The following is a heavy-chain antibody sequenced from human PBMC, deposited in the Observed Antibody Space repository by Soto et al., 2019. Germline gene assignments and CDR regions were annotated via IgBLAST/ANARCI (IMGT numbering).Heavy chain of an antibody. CDR2: INHSGST. Sequence: PSETLSFTCAVYGGSFSGYYWSWIRQPPGKGLEWIGEINHSGSTNYNPSLKSRVTISVDTSKNQFSLKLSSVTAADTAVYYCARGIGSSWYFLSWWFDPWGQGTLVTVSS. J-gene: IGHJ5*02. CDR1: GGSFSGYY. V-gene: IGHV4-34*01. CDR3: ARGIGSSWYFLSWWFDP. D-gene: IGHD6-13*01.